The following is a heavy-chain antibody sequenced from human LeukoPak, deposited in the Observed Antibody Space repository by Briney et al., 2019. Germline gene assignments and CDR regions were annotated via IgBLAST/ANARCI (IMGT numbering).Heavy chain of an antibody. CDR3: AGGSGPYYFDY. J-gene: IGHJ4*02. CDR2: IYYSGST. V-gene: IGHV4-59*01. Sequence: SETLSLTCTVSGGSISSYYWSWIRHPPGKGREWIGYIYYSGSTNYNPSLKSRVTISVDTSNNQFSLKLSSVTAADTAVYYCAGGSGPYYFDYWGQGTLVTVSS. CDR1: GGSISSYY. D-gene: IGHD3-16*01.